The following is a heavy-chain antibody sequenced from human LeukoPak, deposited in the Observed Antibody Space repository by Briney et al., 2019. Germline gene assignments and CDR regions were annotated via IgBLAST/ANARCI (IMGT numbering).Heavy chain of an antibody. CDR2: ISSSSSYI. CDR3: ARDKGRGYCSGGSCYSDY. CDR1: GFTFSSYS. Sequence: GGSLRLSCAASGFTFSSYSMNWVRQAPGKGLEWVSSISSSSSYIYYADSVKGRFTISRDSDKNSLYLQMNSLRAEDTAVYYCARDKGRGYCSGGSCYSDYWGQGTLVTVSS. D-gene: IGHD2-15*01. J-gene: IGHJ4*02. V-gene: IGHV3-21*01.